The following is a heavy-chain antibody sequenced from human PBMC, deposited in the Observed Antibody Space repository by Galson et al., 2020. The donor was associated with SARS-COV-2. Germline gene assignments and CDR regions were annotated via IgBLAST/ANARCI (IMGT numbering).Heavy chain of an antibody. V-gene: IGHV3-9*01. D-gene: IGHD2-8*01. CDR1: GFTFSDYA. Sequence: GGSLRLSCAASGFTFSDYAMNWVRQAPGKGLEWVSGISWSSDSIYYADSVKGRFTISRDNADNPLYLQMNNLRAEDTAFYYCANLGQGCYYTIDFWGQGTTVTVSS. CDR3: ANLGQGCYYTIDF. CDR2: ISWSSDSI. J-gene: IGHJ6*03.